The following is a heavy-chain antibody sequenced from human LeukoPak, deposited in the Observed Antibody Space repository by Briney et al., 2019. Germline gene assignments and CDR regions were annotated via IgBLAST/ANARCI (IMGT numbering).Heavy chain of an antibody. CDR2: ISTDGSYK. V-gene: IGHV3-30*04. D-gene: IGHD3-16*01. CDR1: GFTFSSFP. Sequence: GGSLRLSCAASGFTFSSFPFHWVRQAPGKGLEWVAAISTDGSYKYHGDSVKGRFTISRDNPMNTLYLQMNGLRPDDTAVYYCARSLIPGRWYFDLWGRGTLVTVSS. CDR3: ARSLIPGRWYFDL. J-gene: IGHJ2*01.